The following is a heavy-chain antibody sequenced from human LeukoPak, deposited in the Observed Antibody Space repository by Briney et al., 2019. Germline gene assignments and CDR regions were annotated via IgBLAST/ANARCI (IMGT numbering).Heavy chain of an antibody. CDR1: GFTFSSYG. V-gene: IGHV3-33*01. CDR3: ARDDGSASGDY. D-gene: IGHD6-25*01. CDR2: IWYDGSRK. Sequence: PGRSLRLSCAASGFTFSSYGMHWVRQAPGKGLEWVAVIWYDGSRKYYADSVKGRFTTSRDNSKNTLWLQMNSLRAEDTAVYYCARDDGSASGDYWGQGTLVTVSS. J-gene: IGHJ4*02.